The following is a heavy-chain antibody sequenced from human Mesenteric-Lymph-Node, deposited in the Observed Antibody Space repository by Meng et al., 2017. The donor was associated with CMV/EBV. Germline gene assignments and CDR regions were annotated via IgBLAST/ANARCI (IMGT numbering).Heavy chain of an antibody. V-gene: IGHV3-74*01. D-gene: IGHD3-22*01. J-gene: IGHJ4*02. Sequence: GGSQRLSCAASGFTFSSYWMHWVRQAPGKGLVWVSRINSDGSSTSYADSVKGRFTISRDNAKNTLYLQMNSLRAEDTAVYYCARDPGYYYDSSEYYFDYWGQGTLVTVSS. CDR3: ARDPGYYYDSSEYYFDY. CDR2: INSDGSST. CDR1: GFTFSSYW.